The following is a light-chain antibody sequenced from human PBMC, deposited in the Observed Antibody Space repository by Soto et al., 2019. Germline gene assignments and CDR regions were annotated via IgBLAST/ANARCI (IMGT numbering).Light chain of an antibody. CDR2: TAS. J-gene: IGKJ5*01. V-gene: IGKV1-12*01. CDR3: QQAASFPIT. Sequence: DTPMTQSQSSVSASAADRVTISCRASQGVSTWLAWYQQKPGKAPNLLIYTASSLQSGVPSRFSGSGSGTDFTLTINGLQPEDFATYYCQQAASFPITFGQGTRLEIK. CDR1: QGVSTW.